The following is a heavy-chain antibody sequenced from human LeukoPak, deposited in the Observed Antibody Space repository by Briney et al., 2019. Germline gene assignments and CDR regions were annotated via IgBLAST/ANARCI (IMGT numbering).Heavy chain of an antibody. D-gene: IGHD1/OR15-1a*01. Sequence: ASVTVSFKASGYTFTNYGITWVRQAPGQGLEWMGWISGYRGETNYAENFQGRVTLTTETSTAYMELRSLRSDDTAVYYCAIVHRTSNWNNFDFWGQGTLVTVSS. CDR1: GYTFTNYG. J-gene: IGHJ4*02. V-gene: IGHV1-18*01. CDR3: AIVHRTSNWNNFDF. CDR2: ISGYRGET.